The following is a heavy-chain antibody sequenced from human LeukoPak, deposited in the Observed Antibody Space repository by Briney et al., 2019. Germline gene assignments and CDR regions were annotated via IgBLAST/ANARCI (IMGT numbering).Heavy chain of an antibody. V-gene: IGHV1-69*05. CDR2: IIPIFGTA. CDR1: GGTFSSYA. D-gene: IGHD3-10*01. Sequence: SVMVSCKASGGTFSSYAISWVRQAPGQGLEWMGGIIPIFGTANYAQKFQGRVTITTDESTSTAYMELSSLRSEDTAVYYCASGGSGSYYKELDYWGQGTLVTVSS. CDR3: ASGGSGSYYKELDY. J-gene: IGHJ4*02.